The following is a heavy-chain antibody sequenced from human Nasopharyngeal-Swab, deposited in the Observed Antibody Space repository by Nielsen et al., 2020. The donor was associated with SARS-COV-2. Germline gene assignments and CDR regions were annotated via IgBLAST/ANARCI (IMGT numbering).Heavy chain of an antibody. CDR3: ARDLKGNYADSGDY. Sequence: GASLQISCAASGFTFSSYAMHWVRQAPGKGLEWVAFISYDGSNKYYADSVKGRFTISRDNSKNTLYLQMNSLRAEDTAVYYCARDLKGNYADSGDYWGQGTLVTVSS. J-gene: IGHJ4*02. D-gene: IGHD4-11*01. V-gene: IGHV3-30-3*01. CDR2: ISYDGSNK. CDR1: GFTFSSYA.